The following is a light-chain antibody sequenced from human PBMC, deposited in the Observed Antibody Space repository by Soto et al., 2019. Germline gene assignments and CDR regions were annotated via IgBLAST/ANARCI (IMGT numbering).Light chain of an antibody. CDR2: GVS. J-gene: IGLJ1*01. CDR3: ISYTGSSTYYV. Sequence: QSALTQPASVSGSPGQSITISCSGTRGDIGSYNYVAWYQQFPGKTPKILIYGVSNRPSGVSSRFSGSKSGNTASLTISGLQAEDEADYYCISYTGSSTYYVFGSGTKVTVL. V-gene: IGLV2-14*01. CDR1: RGDIGSYNY.